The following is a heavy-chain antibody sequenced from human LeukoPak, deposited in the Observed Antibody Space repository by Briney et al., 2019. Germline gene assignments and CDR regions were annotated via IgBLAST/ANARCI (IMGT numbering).Heavy chain of an antibody. J-gene: IGHJ6*02. CDR1: GFALSSHW. CDR2: VNRDGSET. V-gene: IGHV3-7*03. Sequence: GGSLRLSCAASGFALSSHWMTWVRQVPGKGPEWVANVNRDGSETYYLDSVKGRFTISKDNAKNSLYLQMNSLRAEDTALYHCARNNGMDVWGQGTTVIVSS. CDR3: ARNNGMDV.